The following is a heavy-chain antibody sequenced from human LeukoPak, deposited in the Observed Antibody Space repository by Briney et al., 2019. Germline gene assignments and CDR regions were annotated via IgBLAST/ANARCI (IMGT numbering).Heavy chain of an antibody. J-gene: IGHJ4*02. CDR2: IYYNGNT. CDR3: ARNPGTYSSSWYYDY. CDR1: GGSISSYY. Sequence: SETLSLTCTVSGGSISSYYWSWIRQPPGKGLEWIGYIYYNGNTNYNASLKSRVTMSVDTSKNQFSLKLSSVTAADTAVYYCARNPGTYSSSWYYDYWGQGTLVTVSS. V-gene: IGHV4-59*01. D-gene: IGHD6-13*01.